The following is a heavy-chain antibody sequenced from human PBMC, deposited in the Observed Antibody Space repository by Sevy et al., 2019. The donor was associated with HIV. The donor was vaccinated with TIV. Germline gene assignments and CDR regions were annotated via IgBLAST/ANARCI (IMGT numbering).Heavy chain of an antibody. Sequence: SETLSLTCTGSGGSISSYYWSWIRQPPGKGLEWIGYIYNIGRTNYKPSLESRVTISVDTSKNQFSLILSSVTAADTAVYYCARAGGAKDYGMDVWGQGTTVTVSS. CDR3: ARAGGAKDYGMDV. CDR1: GGSISSYY. CDR2: IYNIGRT. V-gene: IGHV4-59*01. D-gene: IGHD3-10*01. J-gene: IGHJ6*02.